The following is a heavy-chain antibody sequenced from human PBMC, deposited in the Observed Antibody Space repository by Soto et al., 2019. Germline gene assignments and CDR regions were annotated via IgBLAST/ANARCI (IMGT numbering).Heavy chain of an antibody. V-gene: IGHV1-18*01. CDR2: ISAYNSNT. D-gene: IGHD6-19*01. CDR3: ASDRQQWLVY. Sequence: QVQLVQSGAEVKKPGASVKVSCKASGYTFTSYGIRWVRQAPGQGLEWMGWISAYNSNTNSAQKLQGRATMTTDTSTSTASMELRSLLSDDTAVYYSASDRQQWLVYCGQGTLVTFSS. CDR1: GYTFTSYG. J-gene: IGHJ4*02.